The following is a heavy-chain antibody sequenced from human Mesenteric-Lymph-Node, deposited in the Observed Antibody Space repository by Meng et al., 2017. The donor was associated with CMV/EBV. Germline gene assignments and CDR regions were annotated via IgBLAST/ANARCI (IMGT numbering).Heavy chain of an antibody. V-gene: IGHV1-18*01. D-gene: IGHD3-3*01. CDR1: GYSFISVG. CDR2: IIAYNGNT. J-gene: IGHJ4*02. Sequence: ASVKVSCKASGYSFISVGINWVRQAPGQGLEWMGWIIAYNGNTYYAQKLQGRVTMTTDTSTSTAYMELRSLRSDDTAVYFCARGQYYDFWSGLDYWGQGTLVTVSS. CDR3: ARGQYYDFWSGLDY.